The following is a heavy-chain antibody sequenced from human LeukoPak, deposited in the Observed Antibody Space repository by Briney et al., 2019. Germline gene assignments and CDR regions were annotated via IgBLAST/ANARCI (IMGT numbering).Heavy chain of an antibody. V-gene: IGHV3-21*01. CDR1: GFTFSSYS. CDR3: AMAPSGYCSSTSCYQYWFDP. D-gene: IGHD2-2*01. Sequence: PGGSLRLSCAASGFTFSSYSMNWVRQAPGKGLEWVSSISSSSSYIYYADSVKGRFTISRDNARNSLYLQMNSLRAEDTAVYYCAMAPSGYCSSTSCYQYWFDPWGQGTLVTVSS. J-gene: IGHJ5*02. CDR2: ISSSSSYI.